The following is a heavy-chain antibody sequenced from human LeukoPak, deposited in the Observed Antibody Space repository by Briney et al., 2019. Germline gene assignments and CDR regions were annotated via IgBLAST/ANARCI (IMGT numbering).Heavy chain of an antibody. CDR3: ARRYCSSTSCTLDY. J-gene: IGHJ4*02. D-gene: IGHD2-2*01. Sequence: GGSLRLSCAASGFTFSTYEMNWVRQAPGRGLEWVSYISSGGSTTYYEDSVKGRLTISRENAKNSLYLQMNNLRGDDTAVYYCARRYCSSTSCTLDYWGQGTQVTVSS. CDR2: ISSGGSTT. V-gene: IGHV3-48*03. CDR1: GFTFSTYE.